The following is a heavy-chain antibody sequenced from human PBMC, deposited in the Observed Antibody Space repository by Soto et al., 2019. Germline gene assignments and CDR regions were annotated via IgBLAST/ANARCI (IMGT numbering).Heavy chain of an antibody. J-gene: IGHJ3*02. D-gene: IGHD4-17*01. V-gene: IGHV4-39*01. CDR2: IYYSGST. CDR3: ARRDPVNDACEI. CDR1: GGSISSSSHY. Sequence: SETLSLTCTVSGGSISSSSHYWGWIRQPPGKGLEWIGSIYYSGSTYYNPSLKSRVTVSVDTSKNQFSLKPTSVTAADTAVYYCARRDPVNDACEIWGQGTMVTVAS.